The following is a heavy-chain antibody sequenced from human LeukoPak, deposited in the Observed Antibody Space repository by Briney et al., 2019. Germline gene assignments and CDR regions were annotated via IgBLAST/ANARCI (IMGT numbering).Heavy chain of an antibody. CDR1: GGSFSGYY. CDR2: INHSGST. D-gene: IGHD3-10*01. V-gene: IGHV4-34*01. Sequence: SETLSLTCAVYGGSFSGYYWSWIRQPPGKGLEWIGEINHSGSTNYNPSLKSRVTISVDTSKNQFSLKLSSVTAADTAVYYCARGRSATLLWFGELRYYFDYWGQGTLVTVSS. CDR3: ARGRSATLLWFGELRYYFDY. J-gene: IGHJ4*02.